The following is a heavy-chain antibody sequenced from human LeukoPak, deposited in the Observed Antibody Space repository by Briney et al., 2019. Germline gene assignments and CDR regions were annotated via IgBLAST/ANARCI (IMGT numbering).Heavy chain of an antibody. V-gene: IGHV3-30*16. CDR1: GFTFSRFA. CDR2: ISYDGSNK. J-gene: IGHJ5*02. Sequence: GGSLRLSCAASGFTFSRFAMHWVRQAPGKGLEWVAVISYDGSNKYYAESLKGRFTVSRDNSKNTLSLQMNSLRAEDTAVYYCAKDYGSFPGTWGQGTLVTVSS. CDR3: AKDYGSFPGT. D-gene: IGHD1-26*01.